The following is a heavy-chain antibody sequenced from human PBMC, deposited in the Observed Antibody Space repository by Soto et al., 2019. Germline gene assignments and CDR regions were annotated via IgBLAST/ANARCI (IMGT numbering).Heavy chain of an antibody. J-gene: IGHJ4*02. CDR2: IKQDGSEK. CDR1: GFTFSSYW. V-gene: IGHV3-7*01. Sequence: EVQLVESGGGLVQPGGSLRLSCAASGFTFSSYWMSWVRQAPGKGLEWVANIKQDGSEKYYVDSVKGRFTISRDNAKNSLYLQMNGLRAEDTAVYYCARDFAGLIVVVTAHYIHSPYFDYWGQGTLVTVSS. D-gene: IGHD2-21*02. CDR3: ARDFAGLIVVVTAHYIHSPYFDY.